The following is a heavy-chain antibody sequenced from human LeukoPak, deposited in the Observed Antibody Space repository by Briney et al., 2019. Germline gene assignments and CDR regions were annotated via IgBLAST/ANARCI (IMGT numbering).Heavy chain of an antibody. J-gene: IGHJ4*02. CDR2: INSDGSST. CDR1: GFTFSSYW. V-gene: IGHV3-74*01. Sequence: GGSLRLSCAASGFTFSSYWMHWVRQAPGKGLVWVSRINSDGSSTSYADSVKGRFTISRDNSKNTLYLQMNSLTSEDTAVYYCAKVKTDILIPDSWGQGTLVTVSS. D-gene: IGHD2-21*02. CDR3: AKVKTDILIPDS.